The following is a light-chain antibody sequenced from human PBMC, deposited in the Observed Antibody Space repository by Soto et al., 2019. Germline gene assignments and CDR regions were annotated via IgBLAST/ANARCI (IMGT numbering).Light chain of an antibody. CDR1: QGISSW. CDR2: AAS. CDR3: QQANSFPLT. V-gene: IGKV1-12*01. Sequence: DIQMTQSPSSVSASVGDRVTITCRASQGISSWLAWCQQKPGKAPKLLIYAASSLQSGVPSRISGSGSGTDFTLTISSLQPEDFATYYCQQANSFPLTFGGGAMLEI. J-gene: IGKJ4*01.